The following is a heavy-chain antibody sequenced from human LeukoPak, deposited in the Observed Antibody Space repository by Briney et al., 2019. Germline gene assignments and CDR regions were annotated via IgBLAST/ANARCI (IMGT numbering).Heavy chain of an antibody. D-gene: IGHD5-24*01. V-gene: IGHV3-23*01. J-gene: IGHJ4*02. Sequence: GGSLRLSCAASGSNFGSYSMTWVRQAPGKGLEWVSVISADSAATFYADSVKGRFTISRDNSKNTLYLQMNSLRAEDTALYYCAKGRRDGYNFDFDYWGQGSLVTVSS. CDR1: GSNFGSYS. CDR3: AKGRRDGYNFDFDY. CDR2: ISADSAAT.